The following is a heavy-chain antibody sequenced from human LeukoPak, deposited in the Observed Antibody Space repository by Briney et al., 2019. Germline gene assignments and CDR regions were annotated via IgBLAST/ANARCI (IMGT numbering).Heavy chain of an antibody. CDR3: AHRERSRAYYGMDV. CDR2: IYWDDDK. CDR1: GFSLSTSGVG. J-gene: IGHJ6*04. V-gene: IGHV2-5*02. D-gene: IGHD1-1*01. Sequence: SGPTLVKPTQTLTLTCTFSGFSLSTSGVGVGWIRQPPGKALEWLAPIYWDDDKRYSPSLKSRLTITKDTSKNQVVLTMTNMDPVDTATYYCAHRERSRAYYGMDVWGKGTTVTVSS.